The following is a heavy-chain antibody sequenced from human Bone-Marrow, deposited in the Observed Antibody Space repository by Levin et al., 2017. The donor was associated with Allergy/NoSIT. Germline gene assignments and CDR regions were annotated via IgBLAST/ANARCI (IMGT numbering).Heavy chain of an antibody. Sequence: ASVKVSCKASGYTFTSNGIGWVRQAPGQGLEWMGWISTYNGATKYAENFQGRVTLTRDTSTNTAYMELRSLSSEDTAVYSCGRDSMTNYYGSGNLPPDAFDVWGQGTMVSVSS. D-gene: IGHD3-10*01. V-gene: IGHV1-18*01. CDR1: GYTFTSNG. CDR2: ISTYNGAT. CDR3: GRDSMTNYYGSGNLPPDAFDV. J-gene: IGHJ3*01.